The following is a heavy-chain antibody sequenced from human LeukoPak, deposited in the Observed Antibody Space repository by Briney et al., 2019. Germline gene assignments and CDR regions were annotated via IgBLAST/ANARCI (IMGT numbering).Heavy chain of an antibody. CDR1: GYSFTGHY. J-gene: IGHJ3*02. D-gene: IGHD3-10*01. Sequence: ASVKVSCKASGYSFTGHYMHWVRQAPGPGLEWMGWINPKSGGTNYAQKFQGRVTMTRDTSISTAYMDMSSLRSDDTAVYYCARNLWFGESSDAFDMWGQGTMVTVSS. CDR3: ARNLWFGESSDAFDM. CDR2: INPKSGGT. V-gene: IGHV1-2*02.